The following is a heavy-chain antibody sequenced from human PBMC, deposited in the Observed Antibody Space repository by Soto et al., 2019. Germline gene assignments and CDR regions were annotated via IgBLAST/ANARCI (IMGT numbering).Heavy chain of an antibody. CDR3: ARTPGRSSYHHYYIDV. J-gene: IGHJ6*03. V-gene: IGHV3-33*08. CDR1: GFTFSSYA. CDR2: IWYDGSNK. D-gene: IGHD6-6*01. Sequence: AGGSLRLSCVASGFTFSSYALHWVRQAPGKGLEWVAVIWYDGSNKYYADSMKGRFTISRDNSKNTLYLQMDSLRAEDTAVYYCARTPGRSSYHHYYIDVWGKGTTVTVSS.